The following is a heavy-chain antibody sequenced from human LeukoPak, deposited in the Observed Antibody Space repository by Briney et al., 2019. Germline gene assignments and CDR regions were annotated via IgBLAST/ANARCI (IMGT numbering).Heavy chain of an antibody. Sequence: ASVKVSFKASGYTFTTYYMHWVRQAPGQGGVWMGLINPSSGGTRYAQKFQGRVTMNRETSTSTVYMELSSLRSDDTAVYYCASGYKTVSVFDHWGQGTLVTVSS. D-gene: IGHD5-24*01. J-gene: IGHJ4*02. CDR2: INPSSGGT. CDR1: GYTFTTYY. V-gene: IGHV1-46*01. CDR3: ASGYKTVSVFDH.